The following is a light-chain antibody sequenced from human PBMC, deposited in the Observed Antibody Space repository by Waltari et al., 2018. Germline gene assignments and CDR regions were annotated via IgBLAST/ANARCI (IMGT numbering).Light chain of an antibody. CDR3: QQSYSTPLT. J-gene: IGKJ4*01. CDR2: DAS. V-gene: IGKV1-39*01. Sequence: DIQMTQSPSSLSASVGDRVTITCRASQSIRSYLNWYQQKTGKAPKHLTYDASNLQSGVPSRFSGSGSGTDFTLTISRLQAEDFATYFCQQSYSTPLTFGGGAKVEIK. CDR1: QSIRSY.